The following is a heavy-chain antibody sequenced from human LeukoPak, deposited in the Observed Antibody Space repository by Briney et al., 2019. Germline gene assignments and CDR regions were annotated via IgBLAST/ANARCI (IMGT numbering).Heavy chain of an antibody. CDR2: ISGSGGST. CDR3: AKEGWNGGYYMDV. V-gene: IGHV3-23*01. Sequence: PGGSLRLSCAASGFTFSSYAMSWVRQAPGEGLEWVSAISGSGGSTYYADSVKGRFTTSRDKSKNTLYLQMNSLRAEDTAVYYCAKEGWNGGYYMDVWGKGTTVTVSS. J-gene: IGHJ6*03. CDR1: GFTFSSYA. D-gene: IGHD1-1*01.